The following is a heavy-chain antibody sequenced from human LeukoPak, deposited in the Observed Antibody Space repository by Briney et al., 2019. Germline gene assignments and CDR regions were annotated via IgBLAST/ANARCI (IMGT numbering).Heavy chain of an antibody. CDR1: GGSISSYY. V-gene: IGHV4-59*01. CDR3: ARDSANQQLAYYYYYGMDV. CDR2: IYYSGST. Sequence: SETLSLTCTVSGGSISSYYWSWIRQPPGKGLEWIGYIYYSGSTNYNPSLKSRVTISVDTSKNQFSLKLSSVTAADTAVYYCARDSANQQLAYYYYYGMDVWGQGTTVTVSS. D-gene: IGHD6-13*01. J-gene: IGHJ6*02.